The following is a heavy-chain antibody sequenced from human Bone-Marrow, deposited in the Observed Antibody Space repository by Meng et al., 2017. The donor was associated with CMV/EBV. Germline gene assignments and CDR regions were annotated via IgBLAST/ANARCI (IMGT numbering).Heavy chain of an antibody. CDR1: GYTFTSYG. Sequence: ASVKVSCKASGYTFTSYGISWVRQAPGQGLEWMGWISAYNGNTNYAQKLQGRVTMTTDTSTSTAYMELRSLRSDDTAVYYGARDRMVRGVANWFDPWGQGTLVTVS. CDR3: ARDRMVRGVANWFDP. V-gene: IGHV1-18*01. CDR2: ISAYNGNT. D-gene: IGHD3-10*01. J-gene: IGHJ5*02.